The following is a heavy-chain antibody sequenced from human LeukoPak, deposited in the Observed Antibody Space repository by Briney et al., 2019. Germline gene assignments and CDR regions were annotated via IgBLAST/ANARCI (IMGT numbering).Heavy chain of an antibody. CDR2: IKPDGTQN. D-gene: IGHD6-13*01. CDR1: GFXFSSYW. V-gene: IGHV3-7*04. J-gene: IGHJ6*02. Sequence: GGSLRLSCVASGFXFSSYWMTWVRQAPGKGLEWVANIKPDGTQNYYVDSVKGRFTISRDNANNSLYLQMNSLRADDTAVYYCARLRPYSSSWYAYYGMDVWGQGTTVTVSS. CDR3: ARLRPYSSSWYAYYGMDV.